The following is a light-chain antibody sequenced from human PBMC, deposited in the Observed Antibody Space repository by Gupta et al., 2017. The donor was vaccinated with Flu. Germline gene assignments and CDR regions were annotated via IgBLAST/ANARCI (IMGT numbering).Light chain of an antibody. CDR1: QRVSSSY. Sequence: EIVLTQSPGTLSLSPGERATLSYRARQRVSSSYFVWYQQKPGQATRRLIDGASSRATGIPDRFSGSGSGTDVTLTISRLEPEEFAVYYCKQYGSFTWTFGQGTKVESK. J-gene: IGKJ1*01. CDR2: GAS. V-gene: IGKV3-20*01. CDR3: KQYGSFTWT.